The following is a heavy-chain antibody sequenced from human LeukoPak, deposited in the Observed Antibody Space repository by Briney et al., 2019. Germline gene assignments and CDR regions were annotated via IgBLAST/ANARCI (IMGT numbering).Heavy chain of an antibody. CDR2: ISPYNGNT. J-gene: IGHJ4*02. CDR1: GCTFTSYG. CDR3: ARDRQCGY. Sequence: GASVKVSCKASGCTFTSYGISWVRQSPGQGLEWMGWISPYNGNTNYAPKLQGRLTMTTDTSTSTAYMELRSLRSDDTAVYYCARDRQCGYWGQGTLVTVSS. V-gene: IGHV1-18*01. D-gene: IGHD2-21*01.